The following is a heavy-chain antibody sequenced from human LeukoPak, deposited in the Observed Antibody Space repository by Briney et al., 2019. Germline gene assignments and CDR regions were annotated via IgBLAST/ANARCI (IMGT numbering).Heavy chain of an antibody. V-gene: IGHV3-23*01. J-gene: IGHJ4*02. CDR3: ARDGYNYFDF. CDR2: ISGSGGST. CDR1: GFTFSSCA. D-gene: IGHD5-24*01. Sequence: GGSLRPSCAASGFTFSSCAMSWVRQAPGKGLEWVSAISGSGGSTYYADSVKGRFTISRDNSKNTLYLQMNSLRAEDTAVYYCARDGYNYFDFWGQGTLVTVSS.